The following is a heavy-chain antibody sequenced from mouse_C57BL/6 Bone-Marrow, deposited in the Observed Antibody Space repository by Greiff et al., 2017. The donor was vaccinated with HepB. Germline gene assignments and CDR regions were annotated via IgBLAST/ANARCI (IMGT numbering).Heavy chain of an antibody. J-gene: IGHJ3*01. Sequence: QVHVKQSGPELVKPGASVKISCKASGYSYTSYYIHWVKQRSGQGLEWIGWFYPGSGSIKYNEKFKDKATLTADKSSSTVYMELSRLTSEDSAVYFCARHSHSNYRAWFAYWGQGTLVTVSA. CDR2: FYPGSGSI. CDR1: GYSYTSYY. D-gene: IGHD2-5*01. CDR3: ARHSHSNYRAWFAY. V-gene: IGHV1-62-2*01.